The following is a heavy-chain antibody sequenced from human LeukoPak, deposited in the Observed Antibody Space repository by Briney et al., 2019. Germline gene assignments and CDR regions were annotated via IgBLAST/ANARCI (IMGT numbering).Heavy chain of an antibody. CDR1: AFTFSSYD. J-gene: IGHJ4*02. CDR2: IRYDGVNK. V-gene: IGHV3-30*02. D-gene: IGHD3-22*01. CDR3: ARNEDYSDSTGYYSTFYLDS. Sequence: PGGSLRLSCAASAFTFSSYDMHWVRQAPSKGLEWVAFIRYDGVNKHYADSVKGRFTISRDNGKNAVYLQMKSLRAEDTAVYYCARNEDYSDSTGYYSTFYLDSWGQGTLVTVSS.